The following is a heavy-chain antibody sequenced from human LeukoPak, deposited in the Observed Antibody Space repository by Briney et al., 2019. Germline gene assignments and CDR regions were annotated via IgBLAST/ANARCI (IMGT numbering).Heavy chain of an antibody. D-gene: IGHD1-14*01. CDR2: IRYDGTNK. Sequence: GGSLRLSCAASGFTFSSYGMHWVRQAPGKGLEWVALIRYDGTNKYYADSVKGRFTISRDNSKNTLYLQMNSLRAEDTAVYYCAKDQGTLGDYYYMDVWGKGTTVTISS. V-gene: IGHV3-30*02. CDR1: GFTFSSYG. CDR3: AKDQGTLGDYYYMDV. J-gene: IGHJ6*03.